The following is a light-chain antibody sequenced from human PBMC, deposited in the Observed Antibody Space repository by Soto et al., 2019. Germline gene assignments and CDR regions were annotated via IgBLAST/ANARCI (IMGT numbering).Light chain of an antibody. CDR3: AAWDDSLGSRL. CDR2: NNG. J-gene: IGLJ3*02. CDR1: SSNVGSHY. Sequence: QSVLTQPPSVSATPGQRVTIYCSGSSSNVGSHYVYWYQQLSGTAPKLLIYNNGQRPSGVPDRFSDSKSGTSASLAISGLRSEDEADYYCAAWDDSLGSRLFGGGTKLTVL. V-gene: IGLV1-47*01.